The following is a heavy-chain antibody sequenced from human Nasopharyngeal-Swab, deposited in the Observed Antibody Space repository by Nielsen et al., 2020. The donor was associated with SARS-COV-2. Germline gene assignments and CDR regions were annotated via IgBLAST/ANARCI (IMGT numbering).Heavy chain of an antibody. CDR3: AGGTGWVFNC. D-gene: IGHD2-8*02. Sequence: GESLKISCAASGFTFSTYWMNWVRQTPGKGLEWVANIKQDGSDKRYVDSVKGRFTISRDNAKNSLYLQMNSLRAEDTAVYYCAGGTGWVFNCWGQGILVTVSS. V-gene: IGHV3-7*01. CDR2: IKQDGSDK. J-gene: IGHJ4*02. CDR1: GFTFSTYW.